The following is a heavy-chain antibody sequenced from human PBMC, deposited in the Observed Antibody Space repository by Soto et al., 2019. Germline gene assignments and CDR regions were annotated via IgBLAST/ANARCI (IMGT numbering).Heavy chain of an antibody. D-gene: IGHD3-16*01. J-gene: IGHJ5*02. CDR2: MNPNSGNT. Sequence: ASVKVSCKASGYTFTSYDINWVRQATGQGLEWMGWMNPNSGNTGYAQKFQGRVTMTRNTSISTAYMELSSLRSEDTAVYYCAMGGYDYIWGASGWFDPWGQGTLVTVSS. CDR1: GYTFTSYD. CDR3: AMGGYDYIWGASGWFDP. V-gene: IGHV1-8*01.